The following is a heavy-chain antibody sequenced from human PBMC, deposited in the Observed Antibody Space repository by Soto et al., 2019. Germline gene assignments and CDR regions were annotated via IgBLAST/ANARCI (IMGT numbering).Heavy chain of an antibody. CDR3: ARSPRRYYNGNDRIWFDP. CDR2: INHIGSN. V-gene: IGHV4-34*01. D-gene: IGHD1-1*01. Sequence: QVQLQQWGAGLLKPSETLSLTGAVYGGSFSGYYWSWFRKPPGKGLEWIGEINHIGSNNYNPSLNGEVTKSVHTSKNEFFLKLSSVTAADTDVYYRARSPRRYYNGNDRIWFDPWGQGKMVTVS. CDR1: GGSFSGYY. J-gene: IGHJ5*02.